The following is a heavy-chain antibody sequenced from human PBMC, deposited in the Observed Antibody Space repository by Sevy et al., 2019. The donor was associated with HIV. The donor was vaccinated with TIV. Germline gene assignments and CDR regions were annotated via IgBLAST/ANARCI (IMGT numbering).Heavy chain of an antibody. Sequence: GGSLRLSCAASGFTFSTYAMSWVRQAPGKGLEWVSGISGSGGKTYYADSVKGRLTISRDNSKNTLYLQMNSQIAEDTAVYYCAKGPSVGWLLSAVGIWGQGKIVTGS. CDR1: GFTFSTYA. D-gene: IGHD3-22*01. J-gene: IGHJ3*02. V-gene: IGHV3-23*01. CDR3: AKGPSVGWLLSAVGI. CDR2: ISGSGGKT.